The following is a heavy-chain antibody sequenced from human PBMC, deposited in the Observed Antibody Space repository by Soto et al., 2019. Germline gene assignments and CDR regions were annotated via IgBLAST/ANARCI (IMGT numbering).Heavy chain of an antibody. CDR1: GFTFSSYA. J-gene: IGHJ4*02. CDR3: AKDTGSGWLSYYFDY. V-gene: IGHV3-23*01. Sequence: GGSLRLSCAASGFTFSSYAMSWVHQAPGKGLEWVSAISGSGGSTYYADSVKGRFTISRDNSKNTLYLQMNSLRAEDTAVYYCAKDTGSGWLSYYFDYWGQGTLVTVSS. D-gene: IGHD6-19*01. CDR2: ISGSGGST.